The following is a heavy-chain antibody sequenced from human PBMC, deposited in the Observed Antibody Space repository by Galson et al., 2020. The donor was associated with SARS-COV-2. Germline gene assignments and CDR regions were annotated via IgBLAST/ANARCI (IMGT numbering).Heavy chain of an antibody. CDR2: IYHSGST. D-gene: IGHD6-13*01. J-gene: IGHJ4*02. V-gene: IGHV4-59*01. CDR1: GGSISDYY. CDR3: ARLSSSWYEGFDS. Sequence: ASETLSLTCSVSGGSISDYYWTWIRQPPGMGLEYIGYIYHSGSTNYNTFLKSRVTISVDTSKNQFSLKLRSLTAADTALYYCARLSSSWYEGFDSWGQGTLVTVSS.